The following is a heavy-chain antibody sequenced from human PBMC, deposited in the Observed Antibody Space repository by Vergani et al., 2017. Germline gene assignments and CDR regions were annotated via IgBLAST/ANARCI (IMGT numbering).Heavy chain of an antibody. CDR3: AKGGYCSSTSCYKGRYNGFDP. D-gene: IGHD2-2*02. V-gene: IGHV3-23*01. CDR1: GFTFSSYA. CDR2: ISGSGGST. J-gene: IGHJ5*02. Sequence: EVQLLESGGGLVQPGGSLRLSCAASGFTFSSYAMSWVRQAPGKGLEWVSAISGSGGSTYYADSVKGRFPISRDNSKNTLYLQMNSLIAEDTAVYYCAKGGYCSSTSCYKGRYNGFDPWGQGTLVTVSS.